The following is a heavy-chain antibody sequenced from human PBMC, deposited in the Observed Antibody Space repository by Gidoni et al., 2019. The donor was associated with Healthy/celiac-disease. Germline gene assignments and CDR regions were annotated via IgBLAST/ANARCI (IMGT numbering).Heavy chain of an antibody. CDR1: GFTFSSYA. J-gene: IGHJ4*02. D-gene: IGHD3-3*01. Sequence: EVQLLESGGGLVQPGGSLRLSCAASGFTFSSYAMSWVRQAPGKGLEWVSAISGRGGSTYYADSVKGRFTISRDNSKNTLYLQMNSLRAEDTAVYYCAKPPEYYDFWSGYYKTADYWGQGTLVTVSS. CDR2: ISGRGGST. CDR3: AKPPEYYDFWSGYYKTADY. V-gene: IGHV3-23*01.